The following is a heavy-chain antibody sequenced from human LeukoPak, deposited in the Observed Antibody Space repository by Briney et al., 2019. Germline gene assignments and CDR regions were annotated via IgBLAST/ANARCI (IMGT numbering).Heavy chain of an antibody. Sequence: GESLKISCKGSGYNFTSYWVGWVRQMPGKGLEWMGIIYPRDSNTRYSPSFQGQVTISADKSITTAYLQWSSLKASDTAMYYCARHSYGSSGYHTYFDYWGQGTLVTVSS. CDR3: ARHSYGSSGYHTYFDY. CDR2: IYPRDSNT. CDR1: GYNFTSYW. J-gene: IGHJ4*02. V-gene: IGHV5-51*01. D-gene: IGHD3-22*01.